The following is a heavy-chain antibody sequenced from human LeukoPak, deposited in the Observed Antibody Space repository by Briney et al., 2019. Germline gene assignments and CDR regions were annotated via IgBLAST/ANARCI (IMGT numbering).Heavy chain of an antibody. J-gene: IGHJ4*02. CDR3: ARQTFGALYFDS. CDR1: GGSISSYY. V-gene: IGHV4-4*07. CDR2: VYNSGST. D-gene: IGHD3-10*01. Sequence: SETLSLTCTVSGGSISSYYWSWIRQPAGKGLEWMGRVYNSGSTNYNPSLKSRATISTDMSKNQFSLKLSSVTAADTAVYYCARQTFGALYFDSWGQGTLVTVSS.